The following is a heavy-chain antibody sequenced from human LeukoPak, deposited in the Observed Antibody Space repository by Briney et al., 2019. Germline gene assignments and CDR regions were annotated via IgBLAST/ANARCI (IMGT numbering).Heavy chain of an antibody. CDR3: ARDMGSFGMDV. CDR2: IYSGGST. D-gene: IGHD3-10*01. CDR1: GFTVSSHY. V-gene: IGHV3-53*01. Sequence: GGSLRLSCAASGFTVSSHYMSWVRQAPGKGLEWVSVIYSGGSTYYADSVKGRFTISRDNSKNTLYLQMNSLRAEDTAVYYCARDMGSFGMDVWGKGTTVTVSS. J-gene: IGHJ6*04.